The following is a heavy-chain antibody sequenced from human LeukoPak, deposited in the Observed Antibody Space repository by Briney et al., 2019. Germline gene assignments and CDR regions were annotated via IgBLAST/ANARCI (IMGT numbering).Heavy chain of an antibody. V-gene: IGHV3-30*02. D-gene: IGHD2-2*01. CDR3: AKDLVTHCSSTSCYGSGLDY. J-gene: IGHJ4*02. CDR2: IWYGGSNK. CDR1: GFTFSSYG. Sequence: GGSLRLSCAASGFTFSSYGMHWVCQAPGKGLEWVAVIWYGGSNKYYADSVKGRFTISRDNSKNTLYLQMNSLRAEDTAVYYCAKDLVTHCSSTSCYGSGLDYWGQGTLVTVSS.